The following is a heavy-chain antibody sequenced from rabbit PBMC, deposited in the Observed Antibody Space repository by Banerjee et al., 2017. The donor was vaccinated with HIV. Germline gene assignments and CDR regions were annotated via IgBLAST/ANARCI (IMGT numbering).Heavy chain of an antibody. J-gene: IGHJ4*01. CDR1: GFSFSRSYW. CDR3: ARGAAGYTGYGGHFNL. CDR2: INTGSGGTT. D-gene: IGHD7-1*01. Sequence: QEQLEESGGDLVKPEGSLTLTCTASGFSFSRSYWICWVRQAPGKGLEWIGCINTGSGGTTYYASWAEGRFTISKTSSTTVTLQMTSLTAADTATYFCARGAAGYTGYGGHFNLWGQGTLVTVS. V-gene: IGHV1S45*01.